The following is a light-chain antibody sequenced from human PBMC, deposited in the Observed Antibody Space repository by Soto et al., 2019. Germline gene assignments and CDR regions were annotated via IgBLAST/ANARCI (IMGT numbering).Light chain of an antibody. CDR3: GTWDASLSGGV. CDR2: DND. CDR1: RSNIGTNY. Sequence: QSVLTQPPSVSAAPGQKVTISCSGNRSNIGTNYVSWYQQLPGTAPKLLIYDNDNRPSGIPDRFSGSKSGTSATLGIAGLQTGDEAVYYCGTWDASLSGGVFGGGTKVTVL. J-gene: IGLJ2*01. V-gene: IGLV1-51*01.